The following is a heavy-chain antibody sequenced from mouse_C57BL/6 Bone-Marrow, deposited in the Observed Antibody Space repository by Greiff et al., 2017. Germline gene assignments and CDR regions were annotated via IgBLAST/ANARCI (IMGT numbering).Heavy chain of an antibody. CDR3: AREGEERRDCVDY. Sequence: VQLQQSGAELVRPGASVKLSCKASGYTFTDYYINWVKQRPGQGLEWIARIYPGSGNTYYNEKFKGKATLTAEKSSSTAYMQLSSLTSEDSAVYFCAREGEERRDCVDYWGQGTTLTVAS. CDR2: IYPGSGNT. CDR1: GYTFTDYY. J-gene: IGHJ2*01. V-gene: IGHV1-76*01. D-gene: IGHD2-14*01.